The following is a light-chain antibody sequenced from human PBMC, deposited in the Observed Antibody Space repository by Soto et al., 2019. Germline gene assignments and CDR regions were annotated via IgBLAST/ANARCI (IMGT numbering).Light chain of an antibody. Sequence: DVQMPQSPSSLSASVGDTVTITCRAGQTFNNYLNWYQHKPGKAPKLLIYAASALQTGVPSRFSASASGTDFTLTITNLQPEDLATYYCQQSYLSLQSFGQGTKLQI. CDR1: QTFNNY. V-gene: IGKV1-39*01. CDR2: AAS. CDR3: QQSYLSLQS. J-gene: IGKJ2*03.